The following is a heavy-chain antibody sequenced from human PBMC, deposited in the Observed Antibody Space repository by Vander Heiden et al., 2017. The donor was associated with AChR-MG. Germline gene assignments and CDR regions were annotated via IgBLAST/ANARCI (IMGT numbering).Heavy chain of an antibody. V-gene: IGHV3-33*01. Sequence: QVQLVESGGGVVQPGRSLRLSCAASGFTFSSYGMHWVRQAPGKGLEWVAVIWYDGSNKYYADSVKGRFTISRDNSKNTLYLQMNSLRAEDTAVYYCARDLAVAGNRNWFDPWGQGTLVTVSS. D-gene: IGHD6-19*01. CDR3: ARDLAVAGNRNWFDP. J-gene: IGHJ5*02. CDR2: IWYDGSNK. CDR1: GFTFSSYG.